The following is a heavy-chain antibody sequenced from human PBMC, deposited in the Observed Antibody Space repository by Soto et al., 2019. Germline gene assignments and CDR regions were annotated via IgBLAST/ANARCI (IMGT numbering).Heavy chain of an antibody. J-gene: IGHJ1*01. D-gene: IGHD6-13*01. Sequence: GGSLRLSCVASGFTFSNFDMSWVRQAPGKGLEWVSGISTSGGTTYYADSVKGRFTSSRDNSKNTLYLQMTSLRAEDTAVYYCATGTAAQDHWGQGTLVTVSS. CDR3: ATGTAAQDH. CDR1: GFTFSNFD. V-gene: IGHV3-23*01. CDR2: ISTSGGTT.